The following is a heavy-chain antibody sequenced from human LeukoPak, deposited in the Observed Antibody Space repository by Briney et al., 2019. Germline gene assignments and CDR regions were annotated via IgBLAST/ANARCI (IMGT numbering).Heavy chain of an antibody. Sequence: ASVKVSCKASVYTFTRYYMQWVRHAPGQRLQWIGWITPNSGGTNYAQKFERRVTMTRDTSITTAYMELSRLRSDDTAMYFCASSLHIWFAERCWFDPWGQGTLVTVSS. V-gene: IGHV1-2*02. CDR3: ASSLHIWFAERCWFDP. CDR1: VYTFTRYY. CDR2: ITPNSGGT. J-gene: IGHJ5*02. D-gene: IGHD3-10*01.